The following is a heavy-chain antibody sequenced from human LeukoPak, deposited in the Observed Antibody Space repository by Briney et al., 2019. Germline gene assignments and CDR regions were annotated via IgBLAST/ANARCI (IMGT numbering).Heavy chain of an antibody. D-gene: IGHD3-10*01. J-gene: IGHJ5*02. CDR1: GFTVSSNY. CDR2: IDSGADR. CDR3: ARSGWFDP. V-gene: IGHV3-66*01. Sequence: GGSLRLSCAASGFTVSSNYMSWVRQAPGKGLEWVSAIDSGADRYYADSVKGRFTISRDNSKNTLYLQMKSLRAEDTAVYYCARSGWFDPWGQGTLVTVSS.